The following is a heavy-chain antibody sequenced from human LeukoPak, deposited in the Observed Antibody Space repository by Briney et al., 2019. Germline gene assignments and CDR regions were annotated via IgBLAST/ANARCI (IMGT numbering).Heavy chain of an antibody. CDR3: ARRSGSYPNYFDY. Sequence: GASVKVSCKASGYTFTSYYMHWVRQAPGQGLEWMGIINPSGGSTSYAQKFQGRVTMTRDTSTSTAYMELRSLRSDDTAVYYCARRSGSYPNYFDYWGQGTLVTVSS. V-gene: IGHV1-46*01. CDR2: INPSGGST. D-gene: IGHD1-26*01. J-gene: IGHJ4*02. CDR1: GYTFTSYY.